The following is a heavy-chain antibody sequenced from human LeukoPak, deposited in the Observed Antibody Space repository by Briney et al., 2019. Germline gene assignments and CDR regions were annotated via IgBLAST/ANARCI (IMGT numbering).Heavy chain of an antibody. V-gene: IGHV4-34*01. Sequence: KPAGTLSLTCAVYGGSFSGYYWSWIRQPPGKGLEWIGEINHSGSTNYNPSLKSRATISVDTSKNQSSLKLSSVTAADTAVYYCARGGVYYDILTGYPASVAFDIWGEGKMVTVSS. CDR2: INHSGST. J-gene: IGHJ3*02. CDR3: ARGGVYYDILTGYPASVAFDI. D-gene: IGHD3-9*01. CDR1: GGSFSGYY.